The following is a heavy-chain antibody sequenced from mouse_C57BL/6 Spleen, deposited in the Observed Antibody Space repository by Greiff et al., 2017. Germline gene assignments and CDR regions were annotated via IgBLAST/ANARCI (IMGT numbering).Heavy chain of an antibody. CDR3: ARWDYGSSYGYYFDY. V-gene: IGHV1-4*01. CDR2: INPSSGYT. D-gene: IGHD1-1*01. CDR1: GYTFTSYT. Sequence: VHLVESGAELARPGASVKMSCKASGYTFTSYTMHWVKQRPGQGLEWIGYINPSSGYTKYNQKFKDKATLTADKSSSTAYMQLSSLTSEDSAVXYCARWDYGSSYGYYFDYWGQGTTLTVSS. J-gene: IGHJ2*01.